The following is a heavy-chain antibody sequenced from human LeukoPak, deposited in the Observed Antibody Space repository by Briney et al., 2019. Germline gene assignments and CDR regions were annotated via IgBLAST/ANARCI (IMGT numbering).Heavy chain of an antibody. CDR2: IYYSGST. CDR1: GGSISSYY. D-gene: IGHD6-13*01. Sequence: PSETLSLTCTISGGSISSYYWSWVRQPPGKGLEWIGYIYYSGSTNYNPSLKSRVTISVDTSKNQFSLKLSSVTAADTAVYYCASDQQVGGQSGTHFDYWGQGTLVTVSS. J-gene: IGHJ4*02. CDR3: ASDQQVGGQSGTHFDY. V-gene: IGHV4-59*08.